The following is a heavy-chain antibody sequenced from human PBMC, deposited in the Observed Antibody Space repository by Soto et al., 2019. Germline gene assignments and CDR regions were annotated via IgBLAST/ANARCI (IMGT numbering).Heavy chain of an antibody. CDR2: TSYDGSFK. Sequence: QVQLVESGGSVVQPGRSLRLSCVASGFIFSSHAMYWVRQAPGKGLEWVAVTSYDGSFKFYADSVKGRFTISRDNSKNTLFLQMGRMRADVKVGYYWARKLIDSWARGCIDDWGQGTLVTVSS. CDR1: GFIFSSHA. CDR3: ARKLIDSWARGCIDD. J-gene: IGHJ4*02. V-gene: IGHV3-30*04. D-gene: IGHD2-8*01.